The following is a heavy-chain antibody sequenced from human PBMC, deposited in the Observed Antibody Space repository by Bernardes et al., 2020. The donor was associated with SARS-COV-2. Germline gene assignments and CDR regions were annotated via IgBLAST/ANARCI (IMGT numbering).Heavy chain of an antibody. CDR3: ARIQLDCSGGSCYSLFDY. Sequence: SGTTLLKPTETLTLTCTVSGFSLSNARMGVSWIRQPPGKALEWLAHIFSNDEKSYSTSLKSRLTISKDTSKSQVVLTMTNMDPVDTATYYCARIQLDCSGGSCYSLFDYWGQGTLVTVSS. CDR2: IFSNDEK. V-gene: IGHV2-26*01. CDR1: GFSLSNARMG. J-gene: IGHJ4*02. D-gene: IGHD2-15*01.